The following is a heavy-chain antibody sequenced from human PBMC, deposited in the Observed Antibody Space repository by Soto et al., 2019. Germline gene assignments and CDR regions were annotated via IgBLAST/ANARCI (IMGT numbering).Heavy chain of an antibody. D-gene: IGHD3-3*01. CDR3: ARGRFLDY. Sequence: PSETLSLTCTVPGGSISNGDYYWSWIRQPPGKGLEWIGYIYYSGSTYYNPSLESRVTMSIDTSKNQFSLKLSSVTAADTAVEYWARGRFLDYWGQGTLVTVSS. J-gene: IGHJ4*02. CDR2: IYYSGST. CDR1: GGSISNGDYY. V-gene: IGHV4-30-4*01.